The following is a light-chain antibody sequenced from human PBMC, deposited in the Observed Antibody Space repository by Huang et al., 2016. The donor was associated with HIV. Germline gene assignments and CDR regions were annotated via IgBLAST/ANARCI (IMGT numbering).Light chain of an antibody. CDR2: EAS. Sequence: EIVLTQSPATLSLSPGERATLSCRASQSVSSYLAWYQQKPGQAPRLLIYEASNRATGIPARFSGSGSGTDFTLTISSLEPEGFAVYYCQQRSNWPQGLTFGGGTKVEIK. V-gene: IGKV3-11*01. J-gene: IGKJ4*01. CDR1: QSVSSY. CDR3: QQRSNWPQGLT.